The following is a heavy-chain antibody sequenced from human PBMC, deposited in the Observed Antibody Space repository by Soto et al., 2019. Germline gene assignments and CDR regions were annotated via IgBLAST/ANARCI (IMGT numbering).Heavy chain of an antibody. Sequence: QVQLVESGGGVVQPGRSLRLSCAASGFTFSSYGMHWVRQAPGKGLEWVAVISYDGSNKYYADSVKGRFTISRDNSKNTLYLQMNSLRAEDTAVYYCAKDASVAAAGGYYYYGMDVWGHGTTVTVSS. V-gene: IGHV3-30*18. CDR1: GFTFSSYG. J-gene: IGHJ6*02. D-gene: IGHD6-13*01. CDR2: ISYDGSNK. CDR3: AKDASVAAAGGYYYYGMDV.